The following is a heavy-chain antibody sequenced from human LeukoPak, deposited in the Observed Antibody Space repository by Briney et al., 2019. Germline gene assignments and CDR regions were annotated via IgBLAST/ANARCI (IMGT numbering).Heavy chain of an antibody. Sequence: ASVKVSCKASGYTFTNYGISWVRQAPGQGLDWMGWISAYNGNKVYAQKFQGRVTMTRDTSISTAYMELSRLRSDDTAVYYCARRPAAIPGDYWGQGTLVTVSS. J-gene: IGHJ4*02. CDR2: ISAYNGNK. V-gene: IGHV1-18*01. CDR1: GYTFTNYG. CDR3: ARRPAAIPGDY. D-gene: IGHD2-2*02.